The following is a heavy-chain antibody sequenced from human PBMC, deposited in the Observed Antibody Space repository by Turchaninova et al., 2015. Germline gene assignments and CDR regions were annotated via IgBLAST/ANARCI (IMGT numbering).Heavy chain of an antibody. Sequence: EVQLVQSGAAVKKPGESLKISCKASGDRFSNYWIGWVRKRPGKGLEWMGLTFPVDSDPRCCPACPGQVTIAADKSIHTAYLQCSSLKASDTAIYYWAGTRGYSYGHFDCWGQGTLVTVSS. V-gene: IGHV5-51*01. CDR2: TFPVDSDP. D-gene: IGHD5-18*01. CDR3: AGTRGYSYGHFDC. CDR1: GDRFSNYW. J-gene: IGHJ4*02.